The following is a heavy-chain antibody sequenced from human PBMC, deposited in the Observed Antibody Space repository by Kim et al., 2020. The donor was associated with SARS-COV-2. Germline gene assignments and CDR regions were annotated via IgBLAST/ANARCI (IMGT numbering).Heavy chain of an antibody. Sequence: ASVKVSCKASGYTFTSYYMHWVRQAPGQGLEWMGIINPSGGSTSYAQKFQGRVTMTRDTSTSTVYMELSSLRSEDTAVYYCAREKFSSKRWLQSLWDYWGQGTLVTVSS. V-gene: IGHV1-46*01. CDR1: GYTFTSYY. J-gene: IGHJ4*02. CDR2: INPSGGST. CDR3: AREKFSSKRWLQSLWDY. D-gene: IGHD5-12*01.